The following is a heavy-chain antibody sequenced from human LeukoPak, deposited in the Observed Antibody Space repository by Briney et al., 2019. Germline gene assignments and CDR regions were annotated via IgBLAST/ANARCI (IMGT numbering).Heavy chain of an antibody. CDR2: ISAYDGNT. J-gene: IGHJ4*02. D-gene: IGHD3-10*01. V-gene: IGHV1-18*01. Sequence: ASLKLSCTASGFTFTSYGISWVRQAPGQGLEWMGWISAYDGNTNYAQTLRGRFTMTKDTSTSTAYMQLRSLRADAPAGYYCGRDVKGLRHRYGSGSYVYWGEGTRVTVSS. CDR1: GFTFTSYG. CDR3: GRDVKGLRHRYGSGSYVY.